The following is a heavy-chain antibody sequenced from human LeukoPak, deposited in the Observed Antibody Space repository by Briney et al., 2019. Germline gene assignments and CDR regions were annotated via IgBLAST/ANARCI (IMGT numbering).Heavy chain of an antibody. CDR3: ARLIWDMIVAPGAFDI. J-gene: IGHJ3*02. Sequence: GESLKISCTGSGYSFTSYWIGWVRQMPGKGLEWMGIIYPGDSDTRYSTSFQGQVTISADKSISTAYLQWSSLKASDTAMYYCARLIWDMIVAPGAFDIWGQGTMVTVSS. CDR1: GYSFTSYW. CDR2: IYPGDSDT. D-gene: IGHD3-22*01. V-gene: IGHV5-51*01.